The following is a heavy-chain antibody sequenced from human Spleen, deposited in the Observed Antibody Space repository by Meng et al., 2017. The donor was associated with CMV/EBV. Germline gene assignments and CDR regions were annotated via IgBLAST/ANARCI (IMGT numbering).Heavy chain of an antibody. D-gene: IGHD2-2*01. V-gene: IGHV4-39*07. J-gene: IGHJ2*01. Sequence: SETLSLTCAVSGGSIDSGSPFWGWIRQPPGKGLEWIGSIYYSGNTYYNPSLKSRVTISVDTPKNQFSLILTSVTAADTAVYYCARGQIRSYCSSTSCYHWYFDLWGRGTLVTVSS. CDR2: IYYSGNT. CDR1: GGSIDSGSPF. CDR3: ARGQIRSYCSSTSCYHWYFDL.